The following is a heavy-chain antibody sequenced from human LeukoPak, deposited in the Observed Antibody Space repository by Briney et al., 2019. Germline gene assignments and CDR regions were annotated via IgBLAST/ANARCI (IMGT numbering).Heavy chain of an antibody. D-gene: IGHD3-16*01. CDR3: ARDVSRAFDI. CDR1: GGSISSYY. CDR2: ISYSGST. Sequence: SETLYLTCTVSGGSISSYYWSWTRQPPGKGLEWIGYISYSGSTNYNPSLKSRVTISVDTSKNQFSLKLSSVTPADTAVYYCARDVSRAFDIWGQGTMVTVSS. J-gene: IGHJ3*02. V-gene: IGHV4-59*01.